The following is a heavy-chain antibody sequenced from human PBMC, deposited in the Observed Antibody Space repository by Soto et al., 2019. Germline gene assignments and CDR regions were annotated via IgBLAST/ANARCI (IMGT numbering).Heavy chain of an antibody. V-gene: IGHV3-15*01. CDR2: IKSKTDGGTT. D-gene: IGHD4-17*01. J-gene: IGHJ4*02. CDR3: TTDRGTVTTFFDY. CDR1: GFTFSNAW. Sequence: EVQLVESGGGLVKPGGSLRLSCAASGFTFSNAWMSWVHQAPGKGLEWVGRIKSKTDGGTTDYAAPVKGRFTISRDDSKNTLYLQMNSLKTEDTAVYYCTTDRGTVTTFFDYWGQGTLVTVSS.